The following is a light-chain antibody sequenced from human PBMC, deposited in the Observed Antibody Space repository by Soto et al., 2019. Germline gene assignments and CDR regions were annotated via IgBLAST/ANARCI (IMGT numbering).Light chain of an antibody. CDR2: AAS. J-gene: IGKJ2*01. CDR3: QQLNSYPNT. Sequence: IQLTQSPSSLSASVGDRVTITCRASQGISSYLAWYQQKPGKAPKLLIYAASTLQSGVPSRFSGSGSGTDFTLTFSSLQPEDFATYYCQQLNSYPNTFGQGTKLEIK. V-gene: IGKV1-9*01. CDR1: QGISSY.